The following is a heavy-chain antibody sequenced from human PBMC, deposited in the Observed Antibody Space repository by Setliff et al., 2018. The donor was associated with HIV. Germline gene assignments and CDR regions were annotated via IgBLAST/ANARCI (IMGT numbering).Heavy chain of an antibody. CDR2: INHAGST. CDR1: GASFSGYF. D-gene: IGHD3-3*01. Sequence: SETLSLTCTLYGASFSGYFWSWIRQPPGKGLEWIGEINHAGSTNFNPSLKGRVTISVDMSKTQFSLHLTSVTAADTAVYYCATLSGPVDHWGQGTLVTVSS. CDR3: ATLSGPVDH. V-gene: IGHV4-34*01. J-gene: IGHJ4*02.